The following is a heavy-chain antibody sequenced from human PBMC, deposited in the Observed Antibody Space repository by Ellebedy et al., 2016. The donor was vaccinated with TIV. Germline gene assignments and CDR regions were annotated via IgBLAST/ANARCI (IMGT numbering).Heavy chain of an antibody. CDR1: GFTFSSYA. CDR2: ISNTNSGSTI. CDR3: ARRVGLDF. V-gene: IGHV3-48*01. D-gene: IGHD1-26*01. Sequence: GESLKISCAASGFTFSSYAMHWVRQAPGKGLEWVSYISNTNSGSTIYYADSVKGRFTIPRDNAKNSVFLEMNSLRAEDSAVYYCARRVGLDFWGQGTLVTVSS. J-gene: IGHJ4*02.